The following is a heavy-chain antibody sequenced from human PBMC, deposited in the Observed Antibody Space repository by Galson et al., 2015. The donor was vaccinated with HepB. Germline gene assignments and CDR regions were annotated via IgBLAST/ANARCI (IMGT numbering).Heavy chain of an antibody. CDR1: GDSISNDRW. D-gene: IGHD3-10*01. CDR2: AYHSGGT. J-gene: IGHJ4*02. Sequence: SETLSLTCAVSGDSISNDRWWSWVRQPPGEGLEWIGEAYHSGGTNYRPSLKSRVTISVDKSKNQFSLKLTFVTAADTAVYYCARAKEGRGYFDYWGQGTLVTVSS. V-gene: IGHV4-4*02. CDR3: ARAKEGRGYFDY.